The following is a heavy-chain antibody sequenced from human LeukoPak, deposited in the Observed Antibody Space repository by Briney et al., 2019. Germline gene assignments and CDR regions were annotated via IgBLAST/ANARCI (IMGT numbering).Heavy chain of an antibody. V-gene: IGHV3-7*01. CDR3: AREAAPADTTYYYYGLDV. J-gene: IGHJ6*02. Sequence: GGSLRLSCVASGFTLCVYWMTWVREAPGGGVEGVAHIRHDGSEKYYVDSVKGRFSVSRDKAKNSLYLQLSSLRAEDTAVYYCAREAAPADTTYYYYGLDVWGHGTTVTVSS. CDR1: GFTLCVYW. D-gene: IGHD6-13*01. CDR2: IRHDGSEK.